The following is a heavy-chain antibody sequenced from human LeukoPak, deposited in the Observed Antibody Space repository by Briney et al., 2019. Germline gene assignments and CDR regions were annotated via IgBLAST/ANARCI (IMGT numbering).Heavy chain of an antibody. Sequence: TETLSLTGTVSGGSISGSSYYWGWIRQPPGKGLEWIGKIYYTASTYYKPSLKSRVSISEATSKTQFSLKLSSVTAADTAVYYCARLSYSYSSHYTNFDYWGQGSLGTVSS. CDR2: IYYTAST. V-gene: IGHV4-39*01. J-gene: IGHJ4*02. CDR1: GGSISGSSYY. D-gene: IGHD3-3*01. CDR3: ARLSYSYSSHYTNFDY.